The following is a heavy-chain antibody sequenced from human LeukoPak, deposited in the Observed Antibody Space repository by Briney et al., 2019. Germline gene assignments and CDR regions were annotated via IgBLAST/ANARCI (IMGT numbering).Heavy chain of an antibody. J-gene: IGHJ4*02. CDR3: AKDLRRDGYNSDY. V-gene: IGHV3-23*01. D-gene: IGHD5-24*01. CDR2: ISGSGGST. CDR1: GFTFSSYA. Sequence: GSLRLSCAASGFTFSSYAMSWVRQAPGKGLEWVSAISGSGGSTYYADFVKGRFTISRDNSKNTLYLQMNSLRAEDTAVYYCAKDLRRDGYNSDYWGQGTLVTVSS.